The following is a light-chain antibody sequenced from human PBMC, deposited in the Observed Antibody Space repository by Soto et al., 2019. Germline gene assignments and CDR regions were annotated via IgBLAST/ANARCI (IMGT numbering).Light chain of an antibody. CDR3: QQYVNAPGT. V-gene: IGKV3-20*01. CDR1: QSVNINY. Sequence: EVVLTQSPDTLSLSPGERATLSCGASQSVNINYLAWYQLKPGHAPKLIIYATSNRAPGLPDRFSGSGSGTDFTITISSLEPGDFAVYYCQQYVNAPGTFGQGTKVEIK. J-gene: IGKJ1*01. CDR2: ATS.